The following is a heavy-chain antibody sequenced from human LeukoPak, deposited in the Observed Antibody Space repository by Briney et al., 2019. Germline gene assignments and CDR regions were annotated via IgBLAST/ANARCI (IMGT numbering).Heavy chain of an antibody. D-gene: IGHD4-23*01. CDR3: ARDAAYGGLDY. V-gene: IGHV3-30-3*01. CDR1: EFTFSTYA. Sequence: RSLRLSCAASEFTFSTYAMQWVRQAPGRGLEWVALISYDGSNKYYADSVKGRFTVSRDNSKNTLYLQMNSLRTEDTAVYYCARDAAYGGLDYWGQGTLVTVSS. CDR2: ISYDGSNK. J-gene: IGHJ4*02.